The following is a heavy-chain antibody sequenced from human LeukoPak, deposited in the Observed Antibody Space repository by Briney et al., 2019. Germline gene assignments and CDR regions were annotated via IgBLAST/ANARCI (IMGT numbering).Heavy chain of an antibody. CDR1: GFTFSSYS. CDR2: ISSSSSYI. Sequence: GGSLRLSCAASGFTFSSYSMNWVRQASGKGLEWVSSISSSSSYIYYADSVKGRFTISRDNAKNSLYLQMNSLRAEDTAVYYCARDDNGGYDYWGQGTLVTVSS. CDR3: ARDDNGGYDY. J-gene: IGHJ4*02. V-gene: IGHV3-21*01. D-gene: IGHD4/OR15-4a*01.